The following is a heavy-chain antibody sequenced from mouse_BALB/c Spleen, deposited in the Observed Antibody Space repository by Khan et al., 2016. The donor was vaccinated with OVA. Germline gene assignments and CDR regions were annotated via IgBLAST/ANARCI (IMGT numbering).Heavy chain of an antibody. CDR1: GDSITSGY. CDR2: MIYTGYT. V-gene: IGHV3-8*02. CDR3: ARSTYRYACAY. Sequence: EVQLQESGPSLVKPSQTLSLTCSVTGDSITSGYWSWIRKFPGNKLEYMGYMIYTGYTDYNPSLKSRIAITRHTSTNQYYLQLNSVTAEDTATDYCARSTYRYACAYWGQGTLVTVSA. J-gene: IGHJ3*01. D-gene: IGHD2-14*01.